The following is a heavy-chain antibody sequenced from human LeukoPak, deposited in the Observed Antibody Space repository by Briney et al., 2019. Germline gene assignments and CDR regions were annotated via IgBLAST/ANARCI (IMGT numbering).Heavy chain of an antibody. CDR1: GFSLSTGGMR. J-gene: IGHJ5*02. V-gene: IGHV2-70*17. CDR2: IDWDDDR. CDR3: ARTLTTYYSDA. Sequence: RESGPALVTPTQTLTLTCSFSGFSLSTGGMRVSWLRQPPGKALEWLARIDWDDDRFYSTSLKARLTISKDTSKNQVLPTMTNVDPGDTATYYCARTLTTYYSDAWGQGILVTVSS. D-gene: IGHD4/OR15-4a*01.